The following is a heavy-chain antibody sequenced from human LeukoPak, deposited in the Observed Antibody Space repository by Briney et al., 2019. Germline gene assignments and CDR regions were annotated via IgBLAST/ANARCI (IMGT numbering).Heavy chain of an antibody. V-gene: IGHV4-4*09. J-gene: IGHJ6*03. CDR3: ARRRFGYGPQEAYYYMDV. CDR2: IYTSGST. D-gene: IGHD5-12*01. Sequence: PSETLSLTCTVSGGSISSYYWSWIRQPPGKGLEWIGYIYTSGSTNYNPSLKSRVTISVDTSKNQFSLKLSSVTAADTAVYYCARRRFGYGPQEAYYYMDVWGKGTTVTVSS. CDR1: GGSISSYY.